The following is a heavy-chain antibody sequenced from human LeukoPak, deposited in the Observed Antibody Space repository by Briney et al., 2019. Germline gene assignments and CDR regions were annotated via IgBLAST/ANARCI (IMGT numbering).Heavy chain of an antibody. CDR3: ARVVVAQWFGERQGWFDP. J-gene: IGHJ5*02. Sequence: ASVKVSCKASGDTFTSYYMHWVRQAPGQGLDWMGIINPSGGSTSYAQKFQGRVTMTRDTSTSTVYMELSSLRSEDTAVYYCARVVVAQWFGERQGWFDPWGQGTLVTVSS. V-gene: IGHV1-46*01. D-gene: IGHD3-10*01. CDR2: INPSGGST. CDR1: GDTFTSYY.